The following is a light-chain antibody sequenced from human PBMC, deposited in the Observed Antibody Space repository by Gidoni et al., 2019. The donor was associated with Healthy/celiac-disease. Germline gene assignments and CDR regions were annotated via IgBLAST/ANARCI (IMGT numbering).Light chain of an antibody. CDR2: AAS. CDR3: QQSYSTFIT. V-gene: IGKV1-39*01. J-gene: IGKJ5*01. CDR1: QSISSY. Sequence: DIQMTQSPSSLSASVGDSGTITCRASQSISSYLNWYQQKPGKAPKLLIYAASSLQSGVPSRFSGSGSGTDFTLTISSLQPEDFATYYCQQSYSTFITFGQGTRLEIK.